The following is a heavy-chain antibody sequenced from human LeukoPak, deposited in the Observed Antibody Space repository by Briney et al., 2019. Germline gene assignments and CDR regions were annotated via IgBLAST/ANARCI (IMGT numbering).Heavy chain of an antibody. CDR2: SYYSGNT. CDR1: GGSMTNYY. J-gene: IGHJ2*01. CDR3: ARQSSSELLRDWYFDL. D-gene: IGHD2-15*01. V-gene: IGHV4-59*08. Sequence: SETLSLTCTVSGGSMTNYYWNWIRRPPGKGLEWIGYSYYSGNTNYSPSLKSRITISVDTSKNQVSLKLTSVTAADTAVYYCARQSSSELLRDWYFDLWGRGTLVTVSS.